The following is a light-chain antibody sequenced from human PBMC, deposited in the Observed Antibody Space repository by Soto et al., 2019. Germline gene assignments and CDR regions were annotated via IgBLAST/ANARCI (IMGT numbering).Light chain of an antibody. V-gene: IGKV3-20*01. CDR2: GAS. CDR1: QTVSSY. CDR3: QQYGTLPIT. J-gene: IGKJ5*01. Sequence: ENVLTRSPGTLSLSPGERATLSGRARQTVSSYLTWYQQRPCQAPRLLNYGASKRATGSPDRFSGSGSGTDFTLTISRREPDYFALYYCQQYGTLPITVGPGTRLEIK.